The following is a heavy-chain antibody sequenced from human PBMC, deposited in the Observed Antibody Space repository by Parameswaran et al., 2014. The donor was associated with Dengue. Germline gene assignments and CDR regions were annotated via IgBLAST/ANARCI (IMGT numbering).Heavy chain of an antibody. D-gene: IGHD5-12*01. CDR3: ARAGYPPVFDS. V-gene: IGHV4-31*02. Sequence: RWIRQPPGKGLEWIGYTSNSGTTSYNPSLKSRLTISVETSTTQFFLKLTSVTAADTAVYFCARAGYPPVFDSWGQGVPVTVSS. J-gene: IGHJ4*02. CDR2: TSNSGTT.